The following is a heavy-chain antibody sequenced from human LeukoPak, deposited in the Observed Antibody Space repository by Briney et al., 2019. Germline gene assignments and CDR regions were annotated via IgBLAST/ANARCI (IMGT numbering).Heavy chain of an antibody. V-gene: IGHV4-31*03. CDR1: GGSISSGGYY. CDR3: AIVADDTTAMAPKIDY. CDR2: IYYSGST. Sequence: QPSQTLSLTCTVSGGSISSGGYYWSWIRPHPGEGLEWSGYIYYSGSTYYNPSLKSRVTISVDTSKNQFSLKLSSVTAADTAVDYYAIVADDTTAMAPKIDYWGQGTLVTVSS. J-gene: IGHJ4*02. D-gene: IGHD5-18*01.